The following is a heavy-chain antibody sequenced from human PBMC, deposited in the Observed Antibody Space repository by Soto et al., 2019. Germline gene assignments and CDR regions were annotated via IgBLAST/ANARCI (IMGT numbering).Heavy chain of an antibody. J-gene: IGHJ4*02. CDR3: ARDNHRGYDSIGGY. Sequence: ASVEVSSEACGDAFPSSGMSWVRQSPGQGLEWMGWISAYNGNTNYAQKLQGRVTMTTDTSTSTAYMELRSLRADDTAVYYCARDNHRGYDSIGGYWGKRLLVSVS. V-gene: IGHV1-18*04. CDR2: ISAYNGNT. D-gene: IGHD5-12*01. CDR1: GDAFPSSG.